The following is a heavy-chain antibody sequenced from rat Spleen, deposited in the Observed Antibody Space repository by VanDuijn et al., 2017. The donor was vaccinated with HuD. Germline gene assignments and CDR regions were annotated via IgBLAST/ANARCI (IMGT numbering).Heavy chain of an antibody. D-gene: IGHD1-11*01. J-gene: IGHJ2*01. Sequence: EVQLVESGGGLVQPGRSLKLSCAASGFTFSGYYMAWVRQAPGKGLEWVASIAVTGGDTYYPDSVKGRFTISRDNAKSTLYLQMNSLRSEDTATYYCTAGGGYWDYWGQGVMVTVSS. CDR1: GFTFSGYY. V-gene: IGHV5-20*01. CDR2: IAVTGGDT. CDR3: TAGGGYWDY.